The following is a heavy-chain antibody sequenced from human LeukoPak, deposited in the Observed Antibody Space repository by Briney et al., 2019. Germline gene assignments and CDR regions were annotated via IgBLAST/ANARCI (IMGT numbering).Heavy chain of an antibody. CDR3: AKGPGLGAGKRYLDL. CDR2: ISWNSGSI. J-gene: IGHJ2*01. D-gene: IGHD6-13*01. V-gene: IGHV3-9*01. CDR1: GFTFVDYA. Sequence: GGSLRLSCAASGFTFVDYAMHWVRQAPGKGLEWVSGISWNSGSIGYADSVKGRFTISRDNAKNSLYLQMNSLRAEDTALYYCAKGPGLGAGKRYLDLWGRGTLVIVSS.